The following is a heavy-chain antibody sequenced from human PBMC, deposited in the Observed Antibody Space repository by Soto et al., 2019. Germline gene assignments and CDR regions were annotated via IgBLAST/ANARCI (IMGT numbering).Heavy chain of an antibody. CDR2: IIPIFGTA. D-gene: IGHD3-3*01. V-gene: IGHV1-69*12. Sequence: QVQLVQSGAEVKKPGSSVKVSCKASGGTFSSYAISWVRQAPGQGLEWMGGIIPIFGTANYAQKFQGRVTITADEYTSTGHMELSSLRSEDTAVYYCASGDYDFWSGPGGGMDVWGQGTTVTVSS. CDR3: ASGDYDFWSGPGGGMDV. J-gene: IGHJ6*02. CDR1: GGTFSSYA.